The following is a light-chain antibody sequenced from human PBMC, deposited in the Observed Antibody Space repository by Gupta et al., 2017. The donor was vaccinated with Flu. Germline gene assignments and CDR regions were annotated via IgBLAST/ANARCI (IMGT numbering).Light chain of an antibody. CDR3: QQSWAT. J-gene: IGKJ1*01. CDR1: QSISSY. Sequence: DIQMTQSPSSLSASVGDRVTITCRASQSISSYLNWYQQKPGKAPKLLIYAASSLQSGVPSRFSGSGSGTDFTLTISSLQPEDFATYYCQQSWATFGQGTKVEIK. CDR2: AAS. V-gene: IGKV1-39*01.